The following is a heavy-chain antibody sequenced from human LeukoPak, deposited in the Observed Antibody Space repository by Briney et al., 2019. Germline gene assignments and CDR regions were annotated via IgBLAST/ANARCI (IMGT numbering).Heavy chain of an antibody. V-gene: IGHV4-39*07. CDR2: IYYSGTT. J-gene: IGHJ3*02. Sequence: SETLSLTCTVSDGSISSSTYCWGWIRQPPGKGLEWIGSIYYSGTTYYNPSLKSRVTISIDTSKNQFSLKLSSVTAADTAVYYCARVLDGGDAFDIWGQGTMVTVSS. CDR3: ARVLDGGDAFDI. CDR1: DGSISSSTYC. D-gene: IGHD2-15*01.